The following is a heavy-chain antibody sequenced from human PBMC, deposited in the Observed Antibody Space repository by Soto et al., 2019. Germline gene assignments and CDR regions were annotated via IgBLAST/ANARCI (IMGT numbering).Heavy chain of an antibody. CDR1: GFTFSSYG. CDR3: AKDAWFDP. CDR2: ISYDGSNK. Sequence: LRLSCAASGFTFSSYGMHWVRQAPGKGLEWVAVISYDGSNKYYADSVKGRFTISRDNSKNTLYLQMNSLRAEDTAVYYCAKDAWFDPWGQGTLVTVSS. J-gene: IGHJ5*02. V-gene: IGHV3-30*18.